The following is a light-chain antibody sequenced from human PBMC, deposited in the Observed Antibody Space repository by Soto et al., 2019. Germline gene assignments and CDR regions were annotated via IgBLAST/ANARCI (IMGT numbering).Light chain of an antibody. J-gene: IGLJ1*01. CDR1: SSDVGGYNY. Sequence: SALTQPPSASGSPGQSVTISCTGTSSDVGGYNYVSWYQQHPGKVPKLMIYEVSKRPSGVPDRFSGSKSGNTASLTVSGLQAEDEADYYCSSYAGSNTDYVFGTGTKVTVL. CDR3: SSYAGSNTDYV. V-gene: IGLV2-8*01. CDR2: EVS.